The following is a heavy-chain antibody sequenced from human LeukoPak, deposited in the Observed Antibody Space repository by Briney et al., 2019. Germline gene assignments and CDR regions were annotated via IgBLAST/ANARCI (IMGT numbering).Heavy chain of an antibody. J-gene: IGHJ4*02. V-gene: IGHV6-1*01. CDR3: ARVVGREVDY. Sequence: SQTLSLTCAISGDSVSSNSVTWNWTRQSPSRGLEWLGRTYYRSKWYNGYAVSVKSRITIKPDTSKNQFSLQLNSVTPDDTAVYYCARVVGREVDYWGQGTLVTVSS. CDR2: TYYRSKWYN. CDR1: GDSVSSNSVT. D-gene: IGHD1-26*01.